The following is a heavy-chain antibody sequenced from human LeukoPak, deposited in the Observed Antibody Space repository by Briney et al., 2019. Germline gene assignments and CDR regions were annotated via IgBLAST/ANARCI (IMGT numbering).Heavy chain of an antibody. CDR2: ISGSGGST. CDR1: GFTLSSYA. CDR3: AKLGSLVHSAFDY. Sequence: PGGSLRLSCAASGFTLSSYAMSWVRQAPGKGLEWVSAISGSGGSTYYADSVKGRFTISRDNSKNTLYLQMNSLRAEDTAVYYCAKLGSLVHSAFDYWGQGTLVTVSS. V-gene: IGHV3-23*01. J-gene: IGHJ4*02. D-gene: IGHD2-15*01.